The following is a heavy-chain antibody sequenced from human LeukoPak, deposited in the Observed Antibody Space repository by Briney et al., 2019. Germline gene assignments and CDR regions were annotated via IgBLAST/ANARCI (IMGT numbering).Heavy chain of an antibody. CDR3: ARILSSWGAFDI. J-gene: IGHJ3*02. CDR2: INPNSGGT. Sequence: ASVKVSCKASEYTFTGYYMHWVRQAPGQGLEWMGWINPNSGGTNYAQKFQGRVTMTRDTSISTAYMELSRLRSDDTAVYYCARILSSWGAFDIWGQGTMVTVSS. V-gene: IGHV1-2*02. CDR1: EYTFTGYY. D-gene: IGHD6-13*01.